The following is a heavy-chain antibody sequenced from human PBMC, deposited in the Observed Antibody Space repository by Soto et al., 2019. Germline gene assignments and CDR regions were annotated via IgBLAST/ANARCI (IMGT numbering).Heavy chain of an antibody. CDR3: ASGGGGGNY. CDR1: GGSVTNDNW. V-gene: IGHV4-4*02. Sequence: QVQLQESGPGLVKPSGTLSLTCAVSGGSVTNDNWWSWVRQPPGKGLEWIGEIYHSGSTNYNPSLRSRVTISRDNSNNPFSLKLNSGTASDTAVYYCASGGGGGNYWGQGTLVTVSS. J-gene: IGHJ4*02. D-gene: IGHD3-16*01. CDR2: IYHSGST.